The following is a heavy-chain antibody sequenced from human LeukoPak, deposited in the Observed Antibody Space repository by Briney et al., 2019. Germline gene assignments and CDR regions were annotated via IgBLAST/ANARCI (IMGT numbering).Heavy chain of an antibody. CDR1: GFTFSRFW. CDR2: IKQDGSEK. V-gene: IGHV3-7*02. CDR3: ARARNVDF. J-gene: IGHJ4*02. Sequence: PGGSLRLSCAASGFTFSRFWMSWVRQAPGKGLEWVANIKQDGSEKYYVDSVKGRFTISRDNAKNSLYLQMNSLRAEDTAVFYCARARNVDFWGQGTLVTVSS.